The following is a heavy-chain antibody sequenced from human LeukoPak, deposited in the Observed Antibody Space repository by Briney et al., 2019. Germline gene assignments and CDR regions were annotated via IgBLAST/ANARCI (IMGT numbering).Heavy chain of an antibody. Sequence: SQTLSLTRALYGDSVSSNSAAWNWLRQSPSRGLEWLGRTYYRSKWSYNYAISVKRRISISPDTSKNQFSLQLNSVTPEDTAVYYCARIVGGAPDYWGQGTLVTVSS. V-gene: IGHV6-1*01. CDR3: ARIVGGAPDY. CDR1: GDSVSSNSAA. CDR2: TYYRSKWSY. J-gene: IGHJ4*02. D-gene: IGHD1-26*01.